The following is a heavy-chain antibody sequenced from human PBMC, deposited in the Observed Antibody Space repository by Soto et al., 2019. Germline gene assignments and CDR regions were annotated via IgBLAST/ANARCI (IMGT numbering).Heavy chain of an antibody. CDR3: ARHGYYYGSGSYYSPYYFDY. CDR1: GYSFTSYG. J-gene: IGHJ4*02. V-gene: IGHV5-51*01. CDR2: IYPGDSDT. D-gene: IGHD3-10*01. Sequence: PGEPLKISCKGSGYSFTSYGIGWVRQMPGKGLEWKGIIYPGDSDTRYSPSVQGQFTISADKSISTAYLQWSSLKASDTAMYYCARHGYYYGSGSYYSPYYFDYWGQGTLVTVSS.